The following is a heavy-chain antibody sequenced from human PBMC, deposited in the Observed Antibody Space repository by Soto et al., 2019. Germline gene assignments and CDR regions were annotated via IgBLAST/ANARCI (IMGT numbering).Heavy chain of an antibody. CDR2: INHSGST. D-gene: IGHD3-22*01. Sequence: SETVSLTCAVYGGSFSGYYWSWIRQPPGKGLEWIGEINHSGSTNYNPSLKSRVTISVDTSKNQFSLKLSSVTAADTAVYYCARGRTDYDVNWFDPWGQGTLVTVSS. CDR1: GGSFSGYY. V-gene: IGHV4-34*01. J-gene: IGHJ5*02. CDR3: ARGRTDYDVNWFDP.